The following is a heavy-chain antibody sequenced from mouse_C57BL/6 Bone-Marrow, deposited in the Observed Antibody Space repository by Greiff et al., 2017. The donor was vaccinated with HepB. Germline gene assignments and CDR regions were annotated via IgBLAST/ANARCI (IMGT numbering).Heavy chain of an antibody. V-gene: IGHV1-72*01. J-gene: IGHJ4*01. CDR3: ARDYSNWMDY. CDR1: GYTFTSYW. Sequence: QVQLKQPGAELVKPGASVKLSCKASGYTFTSYWMHWVKQRPGRGLEWIGRIDPNSGGTKYNEKFKSKATLTVDKPSSTAYMQLSSPTSEDSAVYYCARDYSNWMDYWGQGTSVTVSS. CDR2: IDPNSGGT. D-gene: IGHD2-5*01.